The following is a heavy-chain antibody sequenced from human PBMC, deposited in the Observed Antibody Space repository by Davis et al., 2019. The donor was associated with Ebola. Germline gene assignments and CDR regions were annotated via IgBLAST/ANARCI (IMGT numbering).Heavy chain of an antibody. CDR1: GGSFSGYY. Sequence: GSLRLSCAVYGGSFSGYYWSWSRQPPGKGLEWIGEINHSVSTNYNPSLKSRVTISVDTSKNQFSLKLSSVTAADTAVYYCARGPASIVVVPAAKDDAFDIWGQGKMVTVSS. CDR3: ARGPASIVVVPAAKDDAFDI. CDR2: INHSVST. D-gene: IGHD2-2*01. J-gene: IGHJ3*02. V-gene: IGHV4-34*01.